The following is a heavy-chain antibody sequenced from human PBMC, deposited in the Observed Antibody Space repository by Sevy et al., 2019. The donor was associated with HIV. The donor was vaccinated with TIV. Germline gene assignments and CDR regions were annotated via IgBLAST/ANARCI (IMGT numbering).Heavy chain of an antibody. CDR3: ATGGPNQQQLDYFDY. J-gene: IGHJ4*02. Sequence: SETLSLTCTVSGGSISTYYWNWIRRPPGKGLEWIGSRYYSGNTNDNPSLTSRVSMSVDTSKNHFSLKLSSVTAADTAMYYCATGGPNQQQLDYFDYWGQGTLVTVSS. V-gene: IGHV4-59*01. CDR1: GGSISTYY. D-gene: IGHD1-1*01. CDR2: RYYSGNT.